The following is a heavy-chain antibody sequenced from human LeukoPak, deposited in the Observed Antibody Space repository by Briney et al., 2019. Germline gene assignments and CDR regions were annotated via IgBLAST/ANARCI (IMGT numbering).Heavy chain of an antibody. V-gene: IGHV3-23*01. CDR3: AKDVTVVAATSDAFDI. Sequence: GGSLRLSCAASGFTFSSYAMSWVRQAPGKGLEWVSAISGSGGSTYYADSVKGRFTISRDNSKNTLYLQMNSLRAEDTAVYYCAKDVTVVAATSDAFDIWGQGTMVTVSS. D-gene: IGHD2-15*01. CDR1: GFTFSSYA. J-gene: IGHJ3*02. CDR2: ISGSGGST.